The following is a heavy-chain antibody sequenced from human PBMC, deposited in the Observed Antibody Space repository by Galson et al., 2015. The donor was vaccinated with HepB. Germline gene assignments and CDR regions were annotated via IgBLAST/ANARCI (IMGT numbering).Heavy chain of an antibody. J-gene: IGHJ4*02. D-gene: IGHD3-22*01. CDR3: TTDQYYYDSSGNMGFPDY. Sequence: SLRLSCAASGFTFSNAWMSWVRQAPGKGLEWVGRIKSKTDGGTTDYAAPVKGRFTISRDDSKNTLYLQMNSLKTEDTAVYYCTTDQYYYDSSGNMGFPDYWGQGTLVTVSS. CDR2: IKSKTDGGTT. V-gene: IGHV3-15*01. CDR1: GFTFSNAW.